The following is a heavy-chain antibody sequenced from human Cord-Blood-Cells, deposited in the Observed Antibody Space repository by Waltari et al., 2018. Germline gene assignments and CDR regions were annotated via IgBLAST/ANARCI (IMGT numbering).Heavy chain of an antibody. CDR1: GGSFSGYY. CDR2: INHSGST. Sequence: QVQLQQWGAGLLKPSETLSLTCAVYGGSFSGYYWSWIRQPPGKGLEWIGEINHSGSTNYNPSLKSRVTISVDTSKNQFSRKLSSVTAADTAVYYCARGDMFCSSTSCLDYWGQGTLVTVSS. CDR3: ARGDMFCSSTSCLDY. D-gene: IGHD2-2*01. V-gene: IGHV4-34*01. J-gene: IGHJ4*02.